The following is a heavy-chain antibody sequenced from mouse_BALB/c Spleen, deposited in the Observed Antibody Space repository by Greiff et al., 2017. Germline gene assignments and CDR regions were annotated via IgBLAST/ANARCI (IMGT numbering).Heavy chain of an antibody. V-gene: IGHV14-3*02. CDR3: ARGNYRYYYAMDY. CDR1: GFNIKDTY. D-gene: IGHD2-14*01. J-gene: IGHJ4*01. CDR2: IDPANGNT. Sequence: EVQLQESGAELVKPGASVKLSCTASGFNIKDTYMHWVKQRPEQGLEWIGRIDPANGNTKYDPKFQGKATITADTSSNTAYLQLSSLTSEDTAVYYCARGNYRYYYAMDYWGQGTSVTVSS.